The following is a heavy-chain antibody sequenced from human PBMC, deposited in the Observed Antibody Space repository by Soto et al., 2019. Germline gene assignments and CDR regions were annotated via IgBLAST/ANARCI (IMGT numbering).Heavy chain of an antibody. CDR2: VYYSGIT. V-gene: IGHV4-39*01. J-gene: IGHJ4*02. Sequence: PSETLSLTCTVSGGSVSSGAYYWGWTRQPPGKGLEWIGSVYYSGITYYNPSLKSRVTISVDTPKNQFSLRLRSMTAADTAIYYCARHEVSYYKDHFDYWGQGALVTVSS. CDR3: ARHEVSYYKDHFDY. D-gene: IGHD3-10*01. CDR1: GGSVSSGAYY.